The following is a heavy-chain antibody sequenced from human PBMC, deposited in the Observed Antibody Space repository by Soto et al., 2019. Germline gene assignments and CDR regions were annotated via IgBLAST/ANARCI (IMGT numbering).Heavy chain of an antibody. CDR2: IYYSGST. Sequence: PSETLYLTCSVSGGSLSSYYWSWVRPPPGKGLEWIGYIYYSGSTNYNPSLKSRVTISVDTSKSQFSLKLSSVTAADTAVYYCARDNRGGYGNFDYGGQETLVTVSS. V-gene: IGHV4-59*01. D-gene: IGHD5-12*01. J-gene: IGHJ4*02. CDR3: ARDNRGGYGNFDY. CDR1: GGSLSSYY.